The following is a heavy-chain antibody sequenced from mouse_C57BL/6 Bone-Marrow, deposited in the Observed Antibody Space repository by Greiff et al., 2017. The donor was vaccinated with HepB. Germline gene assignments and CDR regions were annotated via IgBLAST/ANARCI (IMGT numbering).Heavy chain of an antibody. V-gene: IGHV1-9*01. Sequence: VQLQQSGAELMKPGASVKLSCKATGYTFTGYWIEWVKQRPGHGLEWIGEILPGSGSTNYNEKFKGKATFTADTSSNTAYMQLSSLTTEDSAIYYCARCGYYYGSSYGAWFAYWGQGTLVTVSA. CDR2: ILPGSGST. CDR1: GYTFTGYW. D-gene: IGHD1-1*01. J-gene: IGHJ3*01. CDR3: ARCGYYYGSSYGAWFAY.